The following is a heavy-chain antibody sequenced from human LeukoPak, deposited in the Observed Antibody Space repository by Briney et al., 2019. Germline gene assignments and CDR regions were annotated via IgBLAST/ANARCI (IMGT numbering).Heavy chain of an antibody. J-gene: IGHJ5*02. D-gene: IGHD3-10*01. CDR1: GYTFTSYY. Sequence: GASVKVSCTASGYTFTSYYMHWVRQAPGQGLEWTGIINPSGGSTSYAQKFQGRVTMTRDTSTSTVYMELSSLRSEDTAVYYCARVPFGITMVRGVIPWFDPWGQGTLVTVSS. V-gene: IGHV1-46*01. CDR2: INPSGGST. CDR3: ARVPFGITMVRGVIPWFDP.